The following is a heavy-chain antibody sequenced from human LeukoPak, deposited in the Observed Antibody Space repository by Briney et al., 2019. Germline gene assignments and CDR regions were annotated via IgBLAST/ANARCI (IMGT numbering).Heavy chain of an antibody. V-gene: IGHV1-2*06. CDR1: GYTFTGYQ. D-gene: IGHD3-10*01. Sequence: ASVKVSCKASGYTFTGYQMDWVRQAPGQGLEWMGRINPHGGGTKYAQKFQGRVTMTRDTSVSTAYMELCRLTSDDTAIYYCALLLWFGEFPSAHWGQGTLVTVSS. CDR2: INPHGGGT. J-gene: IGHJ4*02. CDR3: ALLLWFGEFPSAH.